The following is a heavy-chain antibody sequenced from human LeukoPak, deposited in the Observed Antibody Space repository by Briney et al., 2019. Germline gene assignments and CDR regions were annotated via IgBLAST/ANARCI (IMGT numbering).Heavy chain of an antibody. CDR3: ARGRLGRQHASFFDS. CDR2: IYYSGST. D-gene: IGHD2-2*01. V-gene: IGHV4-39*07. J-gene: IGHJ4*01. CDR1: GGSISSSSYY. Sequence: PSETLSLTCTVSGGSISSSSYYWGWIRQPPGKGLEWIGSIYYSGSTTYNPSLKSRVTVSVDTSKNQFSLKLTSMTAADTAVYYCARGRLGRQHASFFDSWGHGTLVTVSS.